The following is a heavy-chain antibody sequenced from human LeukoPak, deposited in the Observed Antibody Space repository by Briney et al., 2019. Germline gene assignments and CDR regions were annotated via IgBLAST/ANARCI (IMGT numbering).Heavy chain of an antibody. V-gene: IGHV3-7*01. CDR2: IKQDGSEK. J-gene: IGHJ4*02. CDR3: ARVQGSSGPGTFEC. Sequence: GGSLRLSCAASGFTFSNYWMSWVRQAPGKGLEWVANIKQDGSEKFYVDSVKGRLTISRDNAKNSLYLQMNSLRVEGTAVYYCARVQGSSGPGTFECWGQGTLVTVSS. D-gene: IGHD6-19*01. CDR1: GFTFSNYW.